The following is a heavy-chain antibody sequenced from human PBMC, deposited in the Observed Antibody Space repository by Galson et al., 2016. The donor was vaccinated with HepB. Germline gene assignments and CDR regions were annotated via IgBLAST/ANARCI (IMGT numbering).Heavy chain of an antibody. CDR3: ARDRVVVVAPRVYGMDV. D-gene: IGHD2-15*01. CDR1: GGTFSYYA. CDR2: IIPIFGSA. J-gene: IGHJ6*02. V-gene: IGHV1-69*13. Sequence: SVKVSCKASGGTFSYYAIRWVRQAPGQGLEWMGGIIPIFGSAKYAQKFQGRVTITADDSTSTAYMELSSLRSEDTAVYYCARDRVVVVAPRVYGMDVWGQGTTVTVSS.